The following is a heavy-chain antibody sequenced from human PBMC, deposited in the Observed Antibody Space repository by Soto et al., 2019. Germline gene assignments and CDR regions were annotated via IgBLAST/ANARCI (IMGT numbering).Heavy chain of an antibody. CDR3: ARGLPLEKGFGEPDWFDP. CDR2: INHSGST. CDR1: GGSFSGYY. Sequence: QVQLQQWGAGLLKPSETLSLTCAVYGGSFSGYYWSWIRQPPGKGLEWIGEINHSGSTNYNPSLKSRVTISVATSKNQFSLKLSSVTAADTAVYYCARGLPLEKGFGEPDWFDPWGQGTLVTVSS. J-gene: IGHJ5*02. D-gene: IGHD3-10*01. V-gene: IGHV4-34*01.